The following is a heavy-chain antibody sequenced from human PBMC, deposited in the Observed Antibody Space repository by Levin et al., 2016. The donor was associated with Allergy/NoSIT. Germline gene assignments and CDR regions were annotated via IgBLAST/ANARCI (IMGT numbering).Heavy chain of an antibody. CDR3: ARDGGRGSGSSPYYGMDV. Sequence: VRQAPGKGLEWVGRTRNKANSYTTEYAASVKGRFTISRDDSKNSLYLQMNSLKTEDTAVYYCARDGGRGSGSSPYYGMDVWGQGTTVTVSS. V-gene: IGHV3-72*01. CDR2: TRNKANSYTT. J-gene: IGHJ6*02. D-gene: IGHD3-10*01.